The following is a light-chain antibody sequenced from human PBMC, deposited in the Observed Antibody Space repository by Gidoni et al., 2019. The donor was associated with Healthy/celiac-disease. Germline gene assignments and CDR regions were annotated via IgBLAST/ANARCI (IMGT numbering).Light chain of an antibody. CDR1: SSDVGGYNY. CDR3: CAYAGSYSNWV. Sequence: QSALPQPRSVSGSPGQSVTISCTGNSSDVGGYNYVSWYQQHPGKAPKLMIYDVSKRPSGVPDRFSGSKSGNTASLTISGLQAEDEADYYCCAYAGSYSNWVFGGGTKLTVL. V-gene: IGLV2-11*01. CDR2: DVS. J-gene: IGLJ3*02.